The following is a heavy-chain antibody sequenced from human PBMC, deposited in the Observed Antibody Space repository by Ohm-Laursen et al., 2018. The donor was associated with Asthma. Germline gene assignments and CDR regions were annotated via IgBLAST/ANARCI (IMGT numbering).Heavy chain of an antibody. D-gene: IGHD1-26*01. CDR1: KFTFSNHW. Sequence: SLRLSCAASKFTFSNHWMNWVRQAPGKGLEWVANINPDGRETRHVDSVKGRFTISRDNAKDLVYLQMNDLRAEDTALYYCARIGPEWELPGREYSVHHWGQGTLVTVSS. CDR2: INPDGRET. V-gene: IGHV3-7*01. J-gene: IGHJ1*01. CDR3: ARIGPEWELPGREYSVHH.